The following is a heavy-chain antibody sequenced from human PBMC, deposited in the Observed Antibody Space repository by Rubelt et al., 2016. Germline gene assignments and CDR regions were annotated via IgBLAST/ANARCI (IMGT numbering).Heavy chain of an antibody. CDR2: INHSGST. V-gene: IGHV4-34*01. J-gene: IGHJ4*02. Sequence: WIGEINHSGSTNYNPSLKSRVTMSVDTSKSQFSLKLSSVTAADTAVYYCARGETGDYWGQGTLVTVSP. CDR3: ARGETGDY.